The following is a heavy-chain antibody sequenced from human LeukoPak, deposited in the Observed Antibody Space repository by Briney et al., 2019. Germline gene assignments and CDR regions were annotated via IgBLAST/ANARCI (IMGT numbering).Heavy chain of an antibody. CDR1: GFSLSSSGVS. D-gene: IGHD3-22*01. V-gene: IGHV2-5*01. CDR3: AHSRQYDTSALYDY. J-gene: IGHJ4*02. CDR2: IYWNEGK. Sequence: SGPTLVNPTQPLTLTCIFSGFSLSSSGVSVGWIRHPTGNALEWRAVIYWNEGKRYSQSLKSRLTITKATSKNQVVLTLTNMDPVDTATYYCAHSRQYDTSALYDYWGQGTLVTVSS.